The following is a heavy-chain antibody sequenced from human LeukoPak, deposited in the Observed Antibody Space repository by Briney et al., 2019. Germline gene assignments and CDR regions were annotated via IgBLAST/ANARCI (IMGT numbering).Heavy chain of an antibody. CDR2: IYYSGST. Sequence: SETLSLTCTVSGDSISTISHYWGWLRQPPGKGLEWVGSIYYSGSTYYNPSLNSRVTISVDTSKNQFSLKLSSVTAADTAVYYCARHPNLSSGYIAPRPSYVFDPWGQGTLVIVS. CDR3: ARHPNLSSGYIAPRPSYVFDP. V-gene: IGHV4-39*01. D-gene: IGHD6-6*01. J-gene: IGHJ5*02. CDR1: GDSISTISHY.